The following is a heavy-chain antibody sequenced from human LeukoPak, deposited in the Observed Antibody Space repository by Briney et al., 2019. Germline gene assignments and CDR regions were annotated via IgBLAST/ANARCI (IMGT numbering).Heavy chain of an antibody. D-gene: IGHD2-15*01. J-gene: IGHJ5*02. CDR3: ARALMEVVVAATQDNWFDP. CDR2: IIPIFGTA. Sequence: SVKVSCKASGGTFSSYAISWVRQAPGQGLEWMGGIIPIFGTANYAQKFQGRVTITADESTSTAYMELSRLRSDDTAVYYCARALMEVVVAATQDNWFDPWGQGTLVTVSS. V-gene: IGHV1-69*13. CDR1: GGTFSSYA.